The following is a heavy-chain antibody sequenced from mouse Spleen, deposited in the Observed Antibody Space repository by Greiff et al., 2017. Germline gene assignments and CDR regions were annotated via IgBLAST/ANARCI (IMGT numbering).Heavy chain of an antibody. D-gene: IGHD2-14*01. CDR1: GYSITSGYY. Sequence: EVKLVESGPGLVKPSQSLSLTCSVTGYSITSGYYWNWIRQFPGNKLEWMGYISYDGSNNYNPSLKNRISITRDTSKNQFFLKLNSVTTEDTATYYCASGRYNWYFDVWGAGTTVTVSS. CDR2: ISYDGSN. V-gene: IGHV3-6*01. CDR3: ASGRYNWYFDV. J-gene: IGHJ1*01.